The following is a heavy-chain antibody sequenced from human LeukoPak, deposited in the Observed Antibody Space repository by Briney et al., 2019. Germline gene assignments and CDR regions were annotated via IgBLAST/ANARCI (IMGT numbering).Heavy chain of an antibody. CDR1: GFTFYNYA. D-gene: IGHD3-10*01. V-gene: IGHV3-23*01. J-gene: IGHJ4*02. Sequence: GGSLRLSCVASGFTFYNYAMSWVRQAPGRGLEWASSTAGSGISKDYADSVKGRFTISKDKSKNTLYLQMNSLRAEDTAIYYCAKHIFGSGSYIDYWGQGTLVTVSS. CDR3: AKHIFGSGSYIDY. CDR2: TAGSGISK.